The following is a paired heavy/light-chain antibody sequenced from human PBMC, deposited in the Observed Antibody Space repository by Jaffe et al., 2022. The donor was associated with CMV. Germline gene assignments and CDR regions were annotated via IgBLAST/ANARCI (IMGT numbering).Heavy chain of an antibody. CDR1: GGSMSNFY. Sequence: QVQLQESGPGLVRPSETLSLTCTVSGGSMSNFYWSWIRQPPGKELEWIGYTYYIGNTKYNPSLKSRATISVDTSKRQFSLKMSSVTAADTAIYYCAASPLAVRPRGVLDNPKNNYYMDVWGKGTAVTVSS. J-gene: IGHJ6*03. CDR3: AASPLAVRPRGVLDNPKNNYYMDV. V-gene: IGHV4-59*03. CDR2: TYYIGNT. D-gene: IGHD6-19*01.
Light chain of an antibody. J-gene: IGKJ3*01. CDR1: QSVSNSY. Sequence: EIVLTQSPGTLSLSPGEGATLSCRASQSVSNSYLAWYQQKPGQAPRLLIYGASTRATGIPDRFSGSGSGTDFTLTIGRLEPEDFAMYYCQQCATSPFTFGPGTKVGIK. CDR2: GAS. CDR3: QQCATSPFT. V-gene: IGKV3-20*01.